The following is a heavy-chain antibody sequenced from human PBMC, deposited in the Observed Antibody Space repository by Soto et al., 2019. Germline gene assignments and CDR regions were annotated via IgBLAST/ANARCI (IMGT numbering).Heavy chain of an antibody. D-gene: IGHD1-1*01. V-gene: IGHV4-39*01. J-gene: IGHJ3*01. Sequence: PSGALSVICTASGAYISGANYYWSWIRQPPGKGLDWIGRIHYSENTYYNLSLGSRVTISVDTSRNQISLNLSSVTAADTAVYYSARASGQPIRNAF. CDR2: IHYSENT. CDR1: GAYISGANYY. CDR3: ARASGQPIRNAF.